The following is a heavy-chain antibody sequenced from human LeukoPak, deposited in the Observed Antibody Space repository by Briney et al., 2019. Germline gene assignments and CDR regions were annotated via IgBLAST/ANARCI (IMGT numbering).Heavy chain of an antibody. J-gene: IGHJ4*02. CDR2: ISGSSTIT. V-gene: IGHV3-48*02. CDR3: ARVRDSSGYYFVNYFDK. Sequence: GGSLRLSCVASGFSFSSCMSWFRQAPGKGLEWVSYISGSSTITYDADSVKGRFTISRDNAQNSLYLQMNSLRDEDTAVYYCARVRDSSGYYFVNYFDKWGQGILVTVSS. CDR1: GFSFSSC. D-gene: IGHD3-22*01.